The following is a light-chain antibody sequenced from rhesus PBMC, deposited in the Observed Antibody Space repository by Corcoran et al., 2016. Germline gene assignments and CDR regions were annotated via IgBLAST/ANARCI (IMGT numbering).Light chain of an antibody. Sequence: QAALTQPPSVSGSPGQSVTISCTGTNSDIGSYNFVSWYQHHPGKAPQLIIYDVSGRPSGVSDRFSGSKSGNRASLTISGLQADDEADYYCSSYEDSSTYTFGAGTRLTVL. CDR1: NSDIGSYNF. J-gene: IGLJ1*01. CDR3: SSYEDSSTYT. CDR2: DVS. V-gene: IGLV2-23*01.